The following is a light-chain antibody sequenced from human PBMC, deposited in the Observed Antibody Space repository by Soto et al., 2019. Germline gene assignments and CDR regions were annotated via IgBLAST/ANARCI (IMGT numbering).Light chain of an antibody. V-gene: IGLV1-44*01. Sequence: QSVLTQPPSASGTPGQRVTISCSGSSSNIGSNTVNWYQQLPGTAPKLLIYSNNQRPSGVPDRFSGSKSGTSASLAISGLQSEDEADYYCAAWDDSLNGSCPWVFGGGTKLTVL. CDR3: AAWDDSLNGSCPWV. CDR1: SSNIGSNT. J-gene: IGLJ3*02. CDR2: SNN.